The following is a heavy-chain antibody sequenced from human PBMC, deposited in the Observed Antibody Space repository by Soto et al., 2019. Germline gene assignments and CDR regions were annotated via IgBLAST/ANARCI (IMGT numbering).Heavy chain of an antibody. D-gene: IGHD2-15*01. CDR2: ICNSGST. CDR1: GGSVSSFC. Sequence: ETLSLTCYVSGGSVSSFCWTWIRQSPGKGLEWIAYICNSGSTNYNPSLKSRVTISVDTSKNQFSLRLTSVTAADTAVYYCALGCSGGSCYDPNWFDPWGQGTLVTVSS. V-gene: IGHV4-59*02. CDR3: ALGCSGGSCYDPNWFDP. J-gene: IGHJ5*02.